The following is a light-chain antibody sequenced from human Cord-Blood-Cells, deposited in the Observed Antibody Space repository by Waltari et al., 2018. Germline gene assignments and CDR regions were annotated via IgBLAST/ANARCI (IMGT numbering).Light chain of an antibody. J-gene: IGKJ2*01. Sequence: EIVMTQSPATLSVSPGERATLSCRASQSVSSNLAWYQQKPGQAPRLLIYGASTRATGIPARFSGSGSGTEFTLTISSLQSEDFAVYYCQQYGSRYTFGQGTKLEIK. CDR3: QQYGSRYT. CDR1: QSVSSN. CDR2: GAS. V-gene: IGKV3-15*01.